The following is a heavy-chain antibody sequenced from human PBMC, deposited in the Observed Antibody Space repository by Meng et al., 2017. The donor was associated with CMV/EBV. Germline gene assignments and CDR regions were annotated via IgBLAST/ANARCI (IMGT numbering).Heavy chain of an antibody. CDR1: GGSISSSTYY. V-gene: IGHV4-39*02. CDR3: AREPLGSSWSPLHFDY. D-gene: IGHD6-13*01. Sequence: SETLSLTCTVSGGSISSSTYYWGWIRQPPGKGLEWIGSIYYMGSTYYNPSLKSRVTISVDTSKNQLSLKLSSVTATDTAVYYCAREPLGSSWSPLHFDYWGQGTLVTVSS. J-gene: IGHJ4*02. CDR2: IYYMGST.